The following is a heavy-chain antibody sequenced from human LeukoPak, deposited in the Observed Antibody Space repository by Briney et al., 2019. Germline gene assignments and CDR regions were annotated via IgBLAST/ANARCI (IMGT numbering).Heavy chain of an antibody. V-gene: IGHV3-23*01. CDR3: VKDPRDTYGTNWFVS. J-gene: IGHJ5*01. CDR2: ISGTGGAT. D-gene: IGHD2-21*01. CDR1: GFSFGNYA. Sequence: PGGSLRLSCVASGFSFGNYAMSWVRQAPGKGLQWVSQISGTGGATWYAGFARDRFTISRDNSKKTLYLQMSGLRAEDTAMYYCVKDPRDTYGTNWFVSWGQGTLLIVSS.